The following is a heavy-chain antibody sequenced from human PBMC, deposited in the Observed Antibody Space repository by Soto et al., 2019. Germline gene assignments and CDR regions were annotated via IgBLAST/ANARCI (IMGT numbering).Heavy chain of an antibody. CDR1: GYTFTGYY. CDR3: ARVKGILPGYSFDY. V-gene: IGHV1-2*02. Sequence: ASVKVSCKASGYTFTGYYMHWVRQAPGQGLEWMGWINPNSGGTNYAQKFQGRVTMTRDTSISTAYMELSRLRSDDTAVYYCARVKGILPGYSFDYWGQGTLVTVSS. D-gene: IGHD3-9*01. J-gene: IGHJ4*02. CDR2: INPNSGGT.